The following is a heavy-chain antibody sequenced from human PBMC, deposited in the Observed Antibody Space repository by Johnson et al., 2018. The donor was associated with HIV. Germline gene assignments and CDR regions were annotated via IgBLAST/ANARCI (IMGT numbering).Heavy chain of an antibody. V-gene: IGHV3-66*01. D-gene: IGHD1-26*01. Sequence: VQLVESGGGLVQPGGSRRLSCAASGFTVSSYYMTWVRQAPGKGLEWVSVLFSGGSTYYADSVKGRFTISRDNSKNTLYLQMNSLGAEDTAVYYCARDVGYMGAFYAFDIWGQGTMVTVSS. CDR1: GFTVSSYY. J-gene: IGHJ3*02. CDR2: LFSGGST. CDR3: ARDVGYMGAFYAFDI.